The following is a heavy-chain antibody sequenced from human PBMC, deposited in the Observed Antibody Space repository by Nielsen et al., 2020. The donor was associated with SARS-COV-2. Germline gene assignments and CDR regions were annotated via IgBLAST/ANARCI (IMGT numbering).Heavy chain of an antibody. Sequence: LKISCAASGFTFSSYAMHWVRQAPGKGLEWVAVIWYDGSNKYYADSVKGRFTISRDNSKNTLYLQMNSLRAEDTAVYYCARVVSGYYGMDVWGQGTTVTVSS. CDR3: ARVVSGYYGMDV. V-gene: IGHV3-33*08. D-gene: IGHD3-10*01. CDR1: GFTFSSYA. J-gene: IGHJ6*02. CDR2: IWYDGSNK.